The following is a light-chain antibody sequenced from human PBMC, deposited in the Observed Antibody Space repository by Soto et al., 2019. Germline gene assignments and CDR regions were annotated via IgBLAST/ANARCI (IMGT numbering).Light chain of an antibody. J-gene: IGLJ1*01. CDR2: EVS. V-gene: IGLV2-8*01. CDR1: SSDVGGYNY. Sequence: QSVLTQPPSASGSPGQSVTLSCTGTSSDVGGYNYVSWYQQHPGKAPKVMIYEVSKRPSGVPDRFSGSKSGNTASLTVSGLQAEDEADYYCSSYAGSNNLGVFGTGTKVPS. CDR3: SSYAGSNNLGV.